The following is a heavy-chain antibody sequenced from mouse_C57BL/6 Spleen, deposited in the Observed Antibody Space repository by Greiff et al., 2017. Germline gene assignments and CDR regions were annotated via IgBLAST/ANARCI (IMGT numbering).Heavy chain of an antibody. CDR3: ARTRLPYRGFDV. CDR1: GYAFSSSW. J-gene: IGHJ1*03. Sequence: QVQLQQSGPELVKPGASVKISCKASGYAFSSSWMNWVKQRPGKGLEWIGRIYPGDGDTNYNGKFKGKATLTADKSSSTAYMQLSSLTSEDSAVYFCARTRLPYRGFDVWGTGTTVTVSS. D-gene: IGHD2-10*01. V-gene: IGHV1-82*01. CDR2: IYPGDGDT.